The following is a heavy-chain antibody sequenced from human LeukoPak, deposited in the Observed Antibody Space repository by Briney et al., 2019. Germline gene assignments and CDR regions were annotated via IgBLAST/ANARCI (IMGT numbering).Heavy chain of an antibody. V-gene: IGHV3-23*01. CDR3: AKGQSAGTRVFRWFDP. CDR1: GFTFRNYA. D-gene: IGHD6-13*01. J-gene: IGHJ5*02. Sequence: PGGSLRLSCIASGFTFRNYAMTWVRQAPGKGLEFVSAISGSGGSTYYADSVKGRFTIARDNSNNTLYLQMNSLRSEDTAVYYCAKGQSAGTRVFRWFDPWGQGTLVTVSS. CDR2: ISGSGGST.